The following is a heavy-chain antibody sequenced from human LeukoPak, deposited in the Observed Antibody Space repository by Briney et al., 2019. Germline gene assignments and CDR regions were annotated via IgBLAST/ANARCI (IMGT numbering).Heavy chain of an antibody. D-gene: IGHD1-7*01. CDR1: GCTFSGYC. V-gene: IGHV3-74*01. J-gene: IGHJ4*02. CDR3: ARGGSGGTLDY. CDR2: INNDGGNT. Sequence: GGSLRLSCTPSGCTFSGYCMLCVRQAPGKGLVWVSRINNDGGNTIYADSVKGRFTISRDNAKNTVYLQMNSLRGEDTAVYYCARGGSGGTLDYWGQGTLVTVSS.